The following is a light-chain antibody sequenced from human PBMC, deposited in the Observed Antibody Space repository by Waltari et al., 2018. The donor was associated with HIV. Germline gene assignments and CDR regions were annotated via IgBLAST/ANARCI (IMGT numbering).Light chain of an antibody. CDR3: QSYDTNNVR. Sequence: NFMLTNAHSVSDSPAKTVTISCTRSSGSIASSSVQWSQMRPVRSPTTAIYEDYQRPSGVPDRFAGSIDSSSNSASLSSSGLKTDDEADYYCQSYDTNNVRFGGGTKLTVL. CDR2: EDY. V-gene: IGLV6-57*01. J-gene: IGLJ2*01. CDR1: SGSIASSS.